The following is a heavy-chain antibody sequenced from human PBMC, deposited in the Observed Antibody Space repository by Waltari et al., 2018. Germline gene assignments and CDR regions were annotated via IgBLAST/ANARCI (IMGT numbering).Heavy chain of an antibody. CDR2: IFHSGTT. J-gene: IGHJ4*02. CDR3: ARKDRAWYKE. D-gene: IGHD6-19*01. Sequence: QAQLHESGPGLLQPSATLSLTSVVSAYSISSGNWGGWIRQPPGKGLEWIGYIFHSGTTCYNPSLKSRVTMSVDTSKNHFSLRLTAVTAVDTAVYFCARKDRAWYKEWGQGSLVTVS. V-gene: IGHV4-28*01. CDR1: AYSISSGNW.